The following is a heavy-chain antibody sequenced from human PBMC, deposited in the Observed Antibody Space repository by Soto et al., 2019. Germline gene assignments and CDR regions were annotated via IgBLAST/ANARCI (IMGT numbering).Heavy chain of an antibody. V-gene: IGHV4-31*03. D-gene: IGHD4-17*01. J-gene: IGHJ4*02. CDR2: IYYSGST. CDR1: GGSISSGGYY. CDR3: ARDYGGNSAHFDY. Sequence: SETLSLTCTVSGGSISSGGYYWSWIRQHPGKGLEWIGYIYYSGSTYYNPSLKSRVTISVDTSKNQFSLKLSSVTAADTAVYYCARDYGGNSAHFDYWGQGTLVTVSS.